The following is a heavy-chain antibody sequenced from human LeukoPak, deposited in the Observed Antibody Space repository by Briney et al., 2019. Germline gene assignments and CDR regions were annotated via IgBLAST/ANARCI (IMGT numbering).Heavy chain of an antibody. CDR2: MYHTGRT. CDR3: ARDLYDSSGYYYGMNY. V-gene: IGHV4-38-2*02. J-gene: IGHJ4*02. Sequence: SETLSLTCSVSGDSISSGYYWGWIRQPPGKGLEWIGSMYHTGRTDDNPSLKSRVTMSVDTSKNQFSLQLNSVTPEDTAVYYCARDLYDSSGYYYGMNYWGQGTLVTVSS. CDR1: GDSISSGYY. D-gene: IGHD3-22*01.